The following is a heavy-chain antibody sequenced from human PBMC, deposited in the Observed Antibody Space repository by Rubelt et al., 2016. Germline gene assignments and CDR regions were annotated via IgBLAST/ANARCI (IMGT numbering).Heavy chain of an antibody. D-gene: IGHD3-9*01. J-gene: IGHJ5*02. V-gene: IGHV3-7*04. CDR3: AGEYYDILTGYRKFDP. Sequence: ADSVKGRFTISRDNAKNSLYLQMNSLRAEDTAVYYCAGEYYDILTGYRKFDPWGQGTLVTVSS.